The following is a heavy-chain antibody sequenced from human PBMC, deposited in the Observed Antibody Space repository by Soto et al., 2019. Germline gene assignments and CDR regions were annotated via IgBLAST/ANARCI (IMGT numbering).Heavy chain of an antibody. V-gene: IGHV1-18*01. J-gene: IGHJ3*02. Sequence: QVQLVQSGAEVKKSGASVKVSRKASGYTFTNYGISWVRQAPGQGLEWMGWISPYNGNTNYAQNLQGRVTMTTDTSTSTAYMELRSLRSDDTAVYYCARGGVMNYYDTSGYYFSSAFDIWGQGTMVTVSS. CDR2: ISPYNGNT. D-gene: IGHD3-22*01. CDR3: ARGGVMNYYDTSGYYFSSAFDI. CDR1: GYTFTNYG.